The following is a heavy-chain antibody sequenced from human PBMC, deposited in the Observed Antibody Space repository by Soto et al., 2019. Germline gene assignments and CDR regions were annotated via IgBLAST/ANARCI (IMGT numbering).Heavy chain of an antibody. D-gene: IGHD1-20*01. CDR3: AEDYNWGYHAALDY. CDR2: IFYTGSI. V-gene: IGHV4-59*01. Sequence: SETLSLTCTVSGGSISGYYWSWIRQPPGKGLEWIGYIFYTGSINYNPSLKSRVTISVDMSKNQFSLKLSSVTAADTAVYYCAEDYNWGYHAALDYWGKGTLVTVSS. CDR1: GGSISGYY. J-gene: IGHJ4*02.